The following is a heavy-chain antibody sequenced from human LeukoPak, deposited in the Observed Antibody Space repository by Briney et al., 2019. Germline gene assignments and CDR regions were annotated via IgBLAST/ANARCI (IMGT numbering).Heavy chain of an antibody. CDR2: IGSGSTYI. D-gene: IGHD2-15*01. Sequence: SGGSLRVSCAASGFIFSTYSLNWVRQAPGKGLEWVSSIGSGSTYIFYADSVKGRFTVSRDNAKNSLYLQMNSLRGEDTAVYFCARGPSYCTGGACYSREFDYWGQGTLVTVSS. CDR1: GFIFSTYS. J-gene: IGHJ4*02. V-gene: IGHV3-21*01. CDR3: ARGPSYCTGGACYSREFDY.